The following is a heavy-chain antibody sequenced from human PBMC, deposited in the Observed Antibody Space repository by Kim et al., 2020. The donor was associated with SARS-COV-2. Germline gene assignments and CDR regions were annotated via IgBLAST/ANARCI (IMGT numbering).Heavy chain of an antibody. V-gene: IGHV3-74*01. J-gene: IGHJ4*01. Sequence: GGSLRLSCAASGFTLSSYWMHWVRQAPGKGLVWVSRINSDDSNTAYADSVQGRFSISRDNAKNTLYLQMNRLRVEDTAVYYCARGGGYSNGLFDYWGHGTLVTVPS. CDR2: INSDDSNT. CDR1: GFTLSSYW. D-gene: IGHD5-18*01. CDR3: ARGGGYSNGLFDY.